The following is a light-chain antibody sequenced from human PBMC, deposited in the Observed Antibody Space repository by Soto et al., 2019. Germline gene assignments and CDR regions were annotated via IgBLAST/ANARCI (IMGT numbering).Light chain of an antibody. CDR3: QQSHSTPWT. V-gene: IGKV1-39*01. CDR2: GAS. Sequence: DIQMTQSPSSLSASVGDRVTITCRASQTITTYLNWYQQKPGKAPQLLIYGASSLQSGVPSRFTGSGSGTDFTLTISSLHPEDFATYHCQQSHSTPWTFGQGNKVEIK. CDR1: QTITTY. J-gene: IGKJ1*01.